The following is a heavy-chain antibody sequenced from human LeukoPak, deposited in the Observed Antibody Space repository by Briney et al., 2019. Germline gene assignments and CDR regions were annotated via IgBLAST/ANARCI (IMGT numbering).Heavy chain of an antibody. V-gene: IGHV3-30*18. Sequence: PGGSLRLTCEGSGFTFSNYAMNWVRQAPGKGLEWVAVISYDGSNKYFADSVKGRFTISRDNSKNTLYLQMNSLRAEDTAVYYCAKEGRWLQPYFDYWGQGTLVTVSS. J-gene: IGHJ4*02. CDR3: AKEGRWLQPYFDY. D-gene: IGHD5-24*01. CDR1: GFTFSNYA. CDR2: ISYDGSNK.